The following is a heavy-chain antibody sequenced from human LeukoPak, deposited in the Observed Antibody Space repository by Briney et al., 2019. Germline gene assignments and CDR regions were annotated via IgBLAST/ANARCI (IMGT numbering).Heavy chain of an antibody. J-gene: IGHJ3*02. V-gene: IGHV1-69*05. CDR1: GGTFSSYA. Sequence: SVKVSCKASGGTFSSYAISLVRQAPGQGLEWMGRIIPIFGTANYAQKFQGRVTITTDESTSTAYMELSSLRSEDTALYYCAGDYDILTGYYHDAFDIWRQGTMVTVSS. D-gene: IGHD3-9*01. CDR2: IIPIFGTA. CDR3: AGDYDILTGYYHDAFDI.